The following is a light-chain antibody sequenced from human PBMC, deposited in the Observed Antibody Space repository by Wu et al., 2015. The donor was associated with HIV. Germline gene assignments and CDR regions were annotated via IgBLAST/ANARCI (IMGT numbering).Light chain of an antibody. V-gene: IGKV3-11*01. Sequence: EIVLTQPPATVSVSPGERVTLSCRASQSVKRYLAWYQHKPGQAPRLLIYDAATRATGVPARFSGSGSATDFTLTISSLEPEDFAVYYCQQRSNWPPITFGQGTRVDIK. CDR1: QSVKRY. CDR2: DAA. J-gene: IGKJ5*01. CDR3: QQRSNWPPIT.